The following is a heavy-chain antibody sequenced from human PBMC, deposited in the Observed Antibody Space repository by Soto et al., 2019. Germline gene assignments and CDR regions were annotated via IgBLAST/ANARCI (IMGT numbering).Heavy chain of an antibody. CDR1: GGSISSYY. CDR3: ARVSPQPMEDGDYVWFDP. D-gene: IGHD4-17*01. CDR2: IYYSGST. J-gene: IGHJ5*02. Sequence: QVQLQESGPGLVKPSETLSLTCTVSGGSISSYYWSWIRQPPGKGLEWIGYIYYSGSTNYNPSLQSRVTISVDTSKNQFALTLSSVTAADTAVSYCARVSPQPMEDGDYVWFDPWGQGTLVTVSS. V-gene: IGHV4-59*01.